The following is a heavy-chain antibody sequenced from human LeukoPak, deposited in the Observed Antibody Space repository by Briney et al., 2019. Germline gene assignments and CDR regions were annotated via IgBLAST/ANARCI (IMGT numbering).Heavy chain of an antibody. CDR3: ARVGTAMVMWSGEAPSDY. CDR1: GGSISSSSYY. J-gene: IGHJ4*02. D-gene: IGHD5-18*01. V-gene: IGHV4-39*07. CDR2: IYYSGST. Sequence: NPSETLSLTCTVSGGSISSSSYYWGWIRQPPGKGLEWIGSIYYSGSTYYNPSLKSRVTISVDTSKNQFSLKLSSVTAADTAVYYCARVGTAMVMWSGEAPSDYWGQGTLVTVSS.